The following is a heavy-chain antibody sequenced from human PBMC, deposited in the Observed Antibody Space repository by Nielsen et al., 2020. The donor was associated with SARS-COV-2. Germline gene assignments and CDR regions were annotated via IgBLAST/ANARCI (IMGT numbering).Heavy chain of an antibody. J-gene: IGHJ6*02. CDR3: ARDTYYDFWSGYLSHYYYYGMDV. CDR2: IKQDGSEK. Sequence: GESLKISCAASGFTFSSYWMSWVRQAPGKGLEWVANIKQDGSEKYYVDSVKGRFTISRDNAKNSLYLQMNSLRAEDTAVYYCARDTYYDFWSGYLSHYYYYGMDVWGQGTTVTVSS. V-gene: IGHV3-7*01. D-gene: IGHD3-3*01. CDR1: GFTFSSYW.